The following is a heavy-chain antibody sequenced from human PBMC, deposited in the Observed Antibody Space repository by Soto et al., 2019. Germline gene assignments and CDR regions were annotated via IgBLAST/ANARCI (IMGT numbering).Heavy chain of an antibody. CDR2: IVVGSGNT. V-gene: IGHV1-58*01. Sequence: SLNFSGNASRFTFTTSALQWVRQARGQRLEWIGWIVVGSGNTNYAQKFQERVTITRDMSTSTAYMELSSLRSEDTAVYYCAAWADHYFDYWGQGTLVTVSS. J-gene: IGHJ4*02. CDR3: AAWADHYFDY. CDR1: RFTFTTSA.